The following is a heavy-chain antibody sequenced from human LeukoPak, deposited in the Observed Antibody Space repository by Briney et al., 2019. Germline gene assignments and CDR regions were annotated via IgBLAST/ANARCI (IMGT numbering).Heavy chain of an antibody. J-gene: IGHJ4*02. CDR3: ARTETLWFGELFPDY. CDR1: GLTFSGSD. Sequence: GGSLRLSCAASGLTFSGSDVHWIRQASGKGLEWVANIKQDGSEKYYVDSVKGRFTISRDNAKNSLYLQMNSLRAEDTAVYYCARTETLWFGELFPDYWGQGTLVTVSS. CDR2: IKQDGSEK. D-gene: IGHD3-10*01. V-gene: IGHV3-7*01.